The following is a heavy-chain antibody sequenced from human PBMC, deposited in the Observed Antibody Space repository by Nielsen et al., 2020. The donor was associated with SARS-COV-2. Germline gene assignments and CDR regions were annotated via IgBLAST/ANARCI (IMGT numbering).Heavy chain of an antibody. CDR2: INTNTGNP. J-gene: IGHJ4*02. V-gene: IGHV7-4-1*02. Sequence: SVKVSCKASGYTFTSYAMNWVRQAPGQGLEWMGWINTNTGNPTYAQGFTGRFVFSLDTSVSTAYLQISSLKAEDTAMYYCARGASTRVRGVITMRFDYWGQGTLVTVSS. CDR1: GYTFTSYA. CDR3: ARGASTRVRGVITMRFDY. D-gene: IGHD3-10*01.